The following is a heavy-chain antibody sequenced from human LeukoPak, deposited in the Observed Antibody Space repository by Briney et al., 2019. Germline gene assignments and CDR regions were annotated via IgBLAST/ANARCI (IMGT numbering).Heavy chain of an antibody. CDR1: GYTFTNYD. CDR3: ARRAGEYSHPYDY. J-gene: IGHJ4*02. D-gene: IGHD4-17*01. Sequence: ASVKVSCNTSGYTFTNYDINWVRQATGQGLEWMGWMNPNSGNTGYAQKFQGRVTMTRNTSISTAYMELSSLRSDDTAVYYCARRAGEYSHPYDYWGQGTLVTVSS. V-gene: IGHV1-8*01. CDR2: MNPNSGNT.